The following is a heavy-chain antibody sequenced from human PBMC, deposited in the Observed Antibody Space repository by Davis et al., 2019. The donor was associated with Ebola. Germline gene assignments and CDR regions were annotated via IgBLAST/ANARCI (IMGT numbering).Heavy chain of an antibody. CDR2: ISAYNGNT. Sequence: ASVKVSCKASGGTFSSYAISWVRQAPGQGLEWMGWISAYNGNTNYAQKLQGRVTMTTDTSTSTAYMELRSLRSDDTAVYYCARDSFILTGYHRGYFDYWGQGTLVTVSS. V-gene: IGHV1-18*01. CDR3: ARDSFILTGYHRGYFDY. D-gene: IGHD3-9*01. J-gene: IGHJ4*02. CDR1: GGTFSSYA.